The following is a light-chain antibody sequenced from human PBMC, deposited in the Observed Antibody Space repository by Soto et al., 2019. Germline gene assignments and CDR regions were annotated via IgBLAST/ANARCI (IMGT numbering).Light chain of an antibody. CDR3: QSYEGSLSGYV. CDR2: GNS. J-gene: IGLJ1*01. Sequence: QSALTQPPSVSGAPGQRVTISCTGSSSNIRAGYDVHWYQQLPGTAPKLLIYGNSNRPSGVPDRFSGSKSGTSASLAITGLQAEDEAAYYWQSYEGSLSGYVFGNGTKVTV. CDR1: SSNIRAGYD. V-gene: IGLV1-40*01.